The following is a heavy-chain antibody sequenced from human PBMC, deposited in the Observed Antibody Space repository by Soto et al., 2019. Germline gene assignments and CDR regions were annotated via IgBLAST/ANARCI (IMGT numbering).Heavy chain of an antibody. CDR1: GYSFTSLD. D-gene: IGHD2-21*02. V-gene: IGHV1-8*01. CDR2: IQLSRGRT. Sequence: QVQLVQTGAGVREPGASVKVSCKASGYSFTSLDINWVRQTTGQGREWMGWIQLSRGRTGYAQRFQGRLTMTRDTAINTAYMELSSLTSGGSAFFYGARGVTAGVDYWGQGTLVTVSS. CDR3: ARGVTAGVDY. J-gene: IGHJ4*02.